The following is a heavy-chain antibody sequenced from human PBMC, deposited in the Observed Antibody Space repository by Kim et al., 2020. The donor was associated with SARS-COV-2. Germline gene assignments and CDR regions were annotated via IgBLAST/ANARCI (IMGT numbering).Heavy chain of an antibody. CDR1: VYTFTSYD. D-gene: IGHD1-26*01. CDR3: ARSGSYYYYYYYGMDV. CDR2: MNPNSGNT. Sequence: ASVKVSCKASVYTFTSYDINWVRQATGQGLEWMGWMNPNSGNTGYAQKFQGRVTMTRNTSISTAYMELSSLRSEDTAVYYCARSGSYYYYYYYGMDVWGQGTTVTVSS. V-gene: IGHV1-8*01. J-gene: IGHJ6*02.